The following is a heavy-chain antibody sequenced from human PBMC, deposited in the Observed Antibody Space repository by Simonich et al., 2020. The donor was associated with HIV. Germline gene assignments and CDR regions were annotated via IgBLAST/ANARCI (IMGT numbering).Heavy chain of an antibody. Sequence: QLQLQESGPGLVKPSETLSLTCTVSGGSLSSSRYYWGWIRQPPGKGLEWIGSIYYSGNTYYNPSLKSRLTISVDTSKNQFSLKLSSVTAADTAVYYCARQGGAIGLGYWGQGTLVTVSS. CDR1: GGSLSSSRYY. J-gene: IGHJ4*02. D-gene: IGHD7-27*01. CDR2: IYYSGNT. V-gene: IGHV4-39*01. CDR3: ARQGGAIGLGY.